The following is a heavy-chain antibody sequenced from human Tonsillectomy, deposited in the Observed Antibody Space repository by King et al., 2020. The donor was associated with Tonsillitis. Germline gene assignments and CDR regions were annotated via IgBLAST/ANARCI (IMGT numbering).Heavy chain of an antibody. CDR2: IDWDDD. CDR1: GFSLSTSALC. J-gene: IGHJ4*02. Sequence: TLKESGPALVKPTQTLTLTCTFSGFSLSTSALCVSWIRQPPGKALEWLALIDWDDDSTSLKTRLTISKDTSKNQVVLTMTNMDPVDTATYYCARISNDFWGGYGDYWGQGTLVTVSS. D-gene: IGHD3-3*01. CDR3: ARISNDFWGGYGDY. V-gene: IGHV2-70*01.